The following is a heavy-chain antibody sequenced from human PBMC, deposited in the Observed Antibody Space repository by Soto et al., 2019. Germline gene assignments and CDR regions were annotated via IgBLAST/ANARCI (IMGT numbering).Heavy chain of an antibody. Sequence: QVQLVQSGAEVKKPGSSVRVYCQASGGTFTTYAFNWVRQAPGQGLEWMGGIIPMYNKPNYAPNFLGRVTISADPSTSTAYMELTTLRAEDTAVYFCARGYSGGYYYAMDVGGQGTTVTVSS. CDR1: GGTFTTYA. J-gene: IGHJ6*02. CDR2: IIPMYNKP. V-gene: IGHV1-69*01. D-gene: IGHD4-4*01. CDR3: ARGYSGGYYYAMDV.